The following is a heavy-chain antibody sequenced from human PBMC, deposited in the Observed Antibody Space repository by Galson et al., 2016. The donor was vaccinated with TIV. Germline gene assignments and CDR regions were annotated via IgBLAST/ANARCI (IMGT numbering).Heavy chain of an antibody. J-gene: IGHJ3*01. CDR1: GFSLTTTGVG. D-gene: IGHD6-6*01. Sequence: PALVKPPQTLTLTCSFSGFSLTTTGVGVGWIRQPPGKALEWLAIIYWDDSKRYSPSPRSRLTIIKDTSKNQVLLTMTNMDPMDRGTYFCARERAAGRPDAFDFWGQGTVVSVSS. CDR2: IYWDDSK. V-gene: IGHV2-5*02. CDR3: ARERAAGRPDAFDF.